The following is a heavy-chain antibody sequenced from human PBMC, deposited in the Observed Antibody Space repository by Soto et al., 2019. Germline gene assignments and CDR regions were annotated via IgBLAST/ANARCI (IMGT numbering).Heavy chain of an antibody. J-gene: IGHJ6*02. D-gene: IGHD6-13*01. CDR1: GGTFSSYA. Sequence: QVQLVQSGAEVKKPGSSVKVSCKASGGTFSSYAISWVRQAPGQGLEWMGGIIPIFGTANYAQKFQGRVTITADESTSAAYMELSSLRSEDTAVYYCARGTIAAAEDYYYYGMDVWGQGTTVTVSS. V-gene: IGHV1-69*12. CDR2: IIPIFGTA. CDR3: ARGTIAAAEDYYYYGMDV.